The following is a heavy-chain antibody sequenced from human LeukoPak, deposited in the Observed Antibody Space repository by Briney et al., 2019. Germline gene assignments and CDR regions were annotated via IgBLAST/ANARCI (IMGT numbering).Heavy chain of an antibody. CDR2: ISYDGSNK. CDR3: ARDWRFACSGGSCYSAYVY. CDR1: GFTFSSYG. Sequence: PGGSLRLSCAASGFTFSSYGMHWVRQAPGKGLEWVAVISYDGSNKCYADSVKGRFTISRDNAKNSLYLQMNSLRAEDTAVYYCARDWRFACSGGSCYSAYVYWGQGTLVTVSS. D-gene: IGHD2-15*01. V-gene: IGHV3-30*03. J-gene: IGHJ4*02.